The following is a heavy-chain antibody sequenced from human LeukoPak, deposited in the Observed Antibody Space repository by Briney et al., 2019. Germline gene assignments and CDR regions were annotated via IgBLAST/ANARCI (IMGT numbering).Heavy chain of an antibody. J-gene: IGHJ3*02. Sequence: SETLSLTCAVYGGSFSGYYWSWIRQPPGKGLEWIGEINHSGSTNYNPSLKSRVTISVDTSKNQFSLKLSSVTAADTAVYYCARAIMDYSLGGGAFDIWGQGTMVTVSS. CDR3: ARAIMDYSLGGGAFDI. CDR1: GGSFSGYY. CDR2: INHSGST. V-gene: IGHV4-34*01. D-gene: IGHD4-11*01.